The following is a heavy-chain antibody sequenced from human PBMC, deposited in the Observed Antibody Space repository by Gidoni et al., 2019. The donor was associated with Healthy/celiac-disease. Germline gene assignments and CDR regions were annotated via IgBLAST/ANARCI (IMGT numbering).Heavy chain of an antibody. CDR1: GGSIRSYY. D-gene: IGHD2-2*01. V-gene: IGHV4-59*01. CDR2: IYYSGST. CDR3: AREGPSAARDSFYDY. Sequence: QVQLQESGPGLVKPSETLSLTCTVSGGSIRSYYWSWIRQPPGKGLEWIGYIYYSGSTNYNPSLKSRVTISVDTSKNQCSLKLSSVTAADTAVYYCAREGPSAARDSFYDYWGQGTLVTVSS. J-gene: IGHJ4*02.